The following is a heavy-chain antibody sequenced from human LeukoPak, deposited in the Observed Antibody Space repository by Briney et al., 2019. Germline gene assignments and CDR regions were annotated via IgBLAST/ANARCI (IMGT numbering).Heavy chain of an antibody. J-gene: IGHJ6*02. D-gene: IGHD6-6*01. V-gene: IGHV3-53*01. CDR2: IYSGGST. CDR1: GFTFSTCA. Sequence: GGSLRLSCAASGFTFSTCAMSWVRQAPGKGLEWVSVIYSGGSTYYADSVKGRFTISRDNSKNTLYLQMNSLRAEDTAVYYCARDRIAARPVGYYYYGMDVWGQGTTVTVSS. CDR3: ARDRIAARPVGYYYYGMDV.